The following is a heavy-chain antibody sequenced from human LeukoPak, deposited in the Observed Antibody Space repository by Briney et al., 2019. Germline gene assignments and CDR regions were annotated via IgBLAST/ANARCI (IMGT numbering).Heavy chain of an antibody. V-gene: IGHV1-69*05. CDR1: GGTFSSYA. Sequence: SVKVSCKASGGTFSSYAISWVRQAPGQGLEWMGGIIPIFGTANYAQKFQGRVTITTDESTSTAYMELSSLRSEDTAVYYCARKGSYGRNRWEYAFDIWGQGTMVTVSS. J-gene: IGHJ3*02. CDR3: ARKGSYGRNRWEYAFDI. CDR2: IIPIFGTA. D-gene: IGHD4-23*01.